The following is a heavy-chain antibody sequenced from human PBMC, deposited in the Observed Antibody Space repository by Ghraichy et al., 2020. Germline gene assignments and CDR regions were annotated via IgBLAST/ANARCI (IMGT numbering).Heavy chain of an antibody. CDR3: AKEKYSSSWYGHY. J-gene: IGHJ4*02. CDR2: ISGSGGST. CDR1: GFTFSSYA. Sequence: LSLTCAASGFTFSSYAMSWVRQAPGKGLEWVSAISGSGGSTYYADSVKGRFTISRDNSKNTLYLQMNSLRAEDTAVYYCAKEKYSSSWYGHYWGQGTLVTVSS. V-gene: IGHV3-23*01. D-gene: IGHD6-13*01.